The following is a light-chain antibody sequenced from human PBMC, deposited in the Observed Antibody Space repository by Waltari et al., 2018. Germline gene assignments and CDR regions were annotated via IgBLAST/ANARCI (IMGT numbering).Light chain of an antibody. Sequence: DIRMTQSPSPLSASLGDRVTVTCRASLNIMTYLNWYQHKPGNAPELLIYSASKLQRGVPSRFSGSGSGTDFTLTISSLQPADFATYYCQQSYSVPFTFGPGTNVDRK. CDR1: LNIMTY. CDR2: SAS. CDR3: QQSYSVPFT. V-gene: IGKV1-39*01. J-gene: IGKJ3*01.